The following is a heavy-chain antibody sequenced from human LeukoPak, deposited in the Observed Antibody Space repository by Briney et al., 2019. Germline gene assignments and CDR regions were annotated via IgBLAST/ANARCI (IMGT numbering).Heavy chain of an antibody. D-gene: IGHD3-3*01. Sequence: GGSLRLSCAASGFTFSGYWMTWGRQAPGKGLEWVANLRPDGSDKYSPPPFNLRFPISTDNATNSLYLQMNGLRADDTAIYYCARDAYDDASESWGQGTLVTVSS. V-gene: IGHV3-7*01. CDR3: ARDAYDDASES. J-gene: IGHJ5*02. CDR1: GFTFSGYW. CDR2: LRPDGSDK.